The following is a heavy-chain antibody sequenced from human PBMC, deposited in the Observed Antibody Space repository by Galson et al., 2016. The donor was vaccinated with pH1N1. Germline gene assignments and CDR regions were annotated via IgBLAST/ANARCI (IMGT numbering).Heavy chain of an antibody. V-gene: IGHV4-61*10. CDR1: SGSVSGANYY. CDR2: IYFSGST. Sequence: SETLSLTCTVSSGSVSGANYYWTWIRQSAGKGLEWIGRIYFSGSTSYNPSLRGRVSISVDTSKNQFSLDLTSVTAADTAVDYCARGRAKGGAGAGSSPYSFDFWGLGTRVTVSA. J-gene: IGHJ4*02. D-gene: IGHD6-13*01. CDR3: ARGRAKGGAGAGSSPYSFDF.